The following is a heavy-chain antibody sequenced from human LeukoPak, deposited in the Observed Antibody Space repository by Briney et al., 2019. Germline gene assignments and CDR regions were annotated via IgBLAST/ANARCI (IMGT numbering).Heavy chain of an antibody. CDR3: ARPHRSGYSSSWYDH. V-gene: IGHV4-39*01. J-gene: IGHJ5*02. CDR2: IYYSGST. CDR1: GGSISSSSYY. Sequence: PSETLSLTCTVSGGSISSSSYYWGWIRQPPGKGLEWIGSIYYSGSTYYNPSLKSRVTISVDTSKNRFSLRLSSVTAADTAVYYCARPHRSGYSSSWYDHWGQGTLVTVSS. D-gene: IGHD6-13*01.